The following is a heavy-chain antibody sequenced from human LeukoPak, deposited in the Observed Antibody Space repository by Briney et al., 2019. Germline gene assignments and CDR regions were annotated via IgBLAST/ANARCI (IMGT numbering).Heavy chain of an antibody. J-gene: IGHJ4*02. CDR3: ARDRIAVAGRAFCYFDY. CDR1: GYTFTGYY. D-gene: IGHD6-19*01. CDR2: INPNSGGT. Sequence: ASVKVSCKASGYTFTGYYMHWVRQAPGQGLERMGWINPNSGGTNYAQKFQGRVTMTRDTSISTAYMELSRLRSDDTAVYYCARDRIAVAGRAFCYFDYWGQGTLVTVSS. V-gene: IGHV1-2*02.